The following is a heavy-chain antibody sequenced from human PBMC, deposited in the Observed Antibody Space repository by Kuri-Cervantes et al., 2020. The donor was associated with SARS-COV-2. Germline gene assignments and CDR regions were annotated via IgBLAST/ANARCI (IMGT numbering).Heavy chain of an antibody. V-gene: IGHV4-61*01. CDR2: IFYSGRT. J-gene: IGHJ4*02. CDR3: TTVTPTSVFDF. CDR1: GGSVNSGSYY. D-gene: IGHD4-17*01. Sequence: SETLSLTCTVSGGSVNSGSYYWSWIRQPPGKGLEWIGDIFYSGRTNYNPSLKSRITMSVDTSKDQFSLRLTSVTAADTAVYYCTTVTPTSVFDFWGQGTLVTVSS.